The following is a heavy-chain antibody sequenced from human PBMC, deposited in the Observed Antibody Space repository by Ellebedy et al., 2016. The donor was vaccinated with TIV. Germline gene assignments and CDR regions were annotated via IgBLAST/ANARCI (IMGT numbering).Heavy chain of an antibody. Sequence: GGSLRLSXAASGFTFSTSALSWVRQAPGKGLEWVSSIRHSDGMTEYTGPVKGRFIIFTDKSKNMLFLQMHSLRAEDTATYFCAKWRGAQSEFHSWGQGTLVTVSS. CDR1: GFTFSTSA. D-gene: IGHD3-10*01. V-gene: IGHV3-23*01. CDR3: AKWRGAQSEFHS. J-gene: IGHJ4*02. CDR2: IRHSDGMT.